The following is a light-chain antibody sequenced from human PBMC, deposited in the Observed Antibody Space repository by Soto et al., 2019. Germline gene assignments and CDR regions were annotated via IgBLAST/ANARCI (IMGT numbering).Light chain of an antibody. Sequence: QSALTQPASVSGSPGQSITISYTGTSSDVGGYNYVSRYQQHPGKAPKLMIYEVSNRPSGVSNRFSGSKSGNTASLTISGLQAEDEADYYCSSYTTSSTHWVFGGGTKLTVL. CDR3: SSYTTSSTHWV. CDR2: EVS. V-gene: IGLV2-14*01. J-gene: IGLJ3*02. CDR1: SSDVGGYNY.